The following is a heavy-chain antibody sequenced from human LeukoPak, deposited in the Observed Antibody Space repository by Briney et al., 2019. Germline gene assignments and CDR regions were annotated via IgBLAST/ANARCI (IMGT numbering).Heavy chain of an antibody. Sequence: GGSLRLSCAASGFTFSTYSMNWVRQAPGKGLEWLSSISSGGMWIYYADSLKGRFTISRDNAKNSLYLQMKSLRVEDTGVYYCARDAGGRTQREGWFDPWGQGTLVTVPS. V-gene: IGHV3-21*01. CDR2: ISSGGMWI. CDR3: ARDAGGRTQREGWFDP. J-gene: IGHJ5*02. D-gene: IGHD1-26*01. CDR1: GFTFSTYS.